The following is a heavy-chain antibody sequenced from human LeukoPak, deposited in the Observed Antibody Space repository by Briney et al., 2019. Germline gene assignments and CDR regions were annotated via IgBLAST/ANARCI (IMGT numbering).Heavy chain of an antibody. J-gene: IGHJ6*02. V-gene: IGHV3-23*01. CDR3: AKLTSASGAYGMDV. D-gene: IGHD3-10*01. CDR2: ISGSGGSK. CDR1: GXXFSSYA. Sequence: GGSLRXSXXASGXXFSSYAXXWVPQAPGKGLEWVSTISGSGGSKHYADSVEGRFTISRDNSKNTVYLQMNSLRAEDTAIYYCAKLTSASGAYGMDVWGQGTTVTVSS.